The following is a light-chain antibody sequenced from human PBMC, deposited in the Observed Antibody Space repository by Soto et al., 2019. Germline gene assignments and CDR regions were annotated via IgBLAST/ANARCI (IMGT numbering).Light chain of an antibody. J-gene: IGKJ2*01. CDR2: DAS. Sequence: DIQMTQSPSTLSASVGDRVTITCRASQSISSWLAWYQQKPGKAPELLIYDASSLESGVPSRFSGSRSGTEFTLTISSLQPDDFATYYCQQYNSYSYTFGQGTKLEIK. V-gene: IGKV1-5*01. CDR1: QSISSW. CDR3: QQYNSYSYT.